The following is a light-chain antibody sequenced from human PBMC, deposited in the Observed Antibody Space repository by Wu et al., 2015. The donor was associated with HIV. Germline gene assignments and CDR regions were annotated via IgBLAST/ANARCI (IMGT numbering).Light chain of an antibody. Sequence: EIVLTQSPATLSLSPGERATLSCRASQSVSSYLAWYQQKPGQAPRLLIYDASNRATGIPARFSGSGSGTDFTLTISSLEPEDFAVYYCQQRYNWPSGITFGPGDQSGYQT. V-gene: IGKV3-11*01. J-gene: IGKJ3*01. CDR3: QQRYNWPSGIT. CDR2: DAS. CDR1: QSVSSY.